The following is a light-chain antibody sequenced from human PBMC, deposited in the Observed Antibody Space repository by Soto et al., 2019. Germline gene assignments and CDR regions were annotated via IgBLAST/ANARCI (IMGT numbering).Light chain of an antibody. CDR1: KLGDKY. CDR3: QAWDSSVV. V-gene: IGLV3-1*01. Sequence: SSELTQPPSVSVSPGQTANITCSGDKLGDKYACWYQQKPGQSPVLVIYQDSKRPSGIPERFSGSNSGNTATLTISGTQAMDEADYYCQAWDSSVVFGGGTKLTVL. J-gene: IGLJ3*02. CDR2: QDS.